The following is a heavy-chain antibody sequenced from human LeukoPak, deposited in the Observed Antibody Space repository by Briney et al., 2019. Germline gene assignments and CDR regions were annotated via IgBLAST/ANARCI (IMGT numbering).Heavy chain of an antibody. D-gene: IGHD6-13*01. CDR1: GGTFSSYA. CDR3: ARGIRIAAAGFHYYFDY. V-gene: IGHV1-69*05. Sequence: GSSVKVSCKASGGTFSSYAISWVRQAPGQGLEWMGGIIPIFGTANYAQKFQGRVTITTDESTSTAYMELSSLRSEDTAVYYCARGIRIAAAGFHYYFDYWGQGTLVTVSS. CDR2: IIPIFGTA. J-gene: IGHJ4*02.